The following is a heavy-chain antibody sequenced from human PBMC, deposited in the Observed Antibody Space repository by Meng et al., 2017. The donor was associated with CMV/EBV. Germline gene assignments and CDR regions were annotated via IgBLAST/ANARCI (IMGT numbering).Heavy chain of an antibody. J-gene: IGHJ6*02. CDR2: INPNSGGT. V-gene: IGHV1-2*02. Sequence: ASVKVSCKASGYTFTGYYMHWVRQAPGQGLEWMGWINPNSGGTNYAQKFQGRVTMTRDTSISTAYVELSRLRSDDTAVYYCARAEWELTRDYGMDVWGQGTTVTVSS. CDR1: GYTFTGYY. CDR3: ARAEWELTRDYGMDV. D-gene: IGHD1-26*01.